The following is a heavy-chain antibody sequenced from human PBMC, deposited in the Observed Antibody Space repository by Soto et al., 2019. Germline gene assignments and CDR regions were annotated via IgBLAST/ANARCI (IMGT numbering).Heavy chain of an antibody. Sequence: EVQLVESGGALVQPGESLRLSCAASGIIVSSNHMTWVRQAPGKGLEWVSVIYTDGSTYYADSVKGRFAVSRDNSENMLYLQMNGLRAEDTAVYYCARVGPPSDAFDIWGQGTMVTASS. CDR1: GIIVSSNH. V-gene: IGHV3-66*01. CDR3: ARVGPPSDAFDI. CDR2: IYTDGST. D-gene: IGHD3-16*01. J-gene: IGHJ3*02.